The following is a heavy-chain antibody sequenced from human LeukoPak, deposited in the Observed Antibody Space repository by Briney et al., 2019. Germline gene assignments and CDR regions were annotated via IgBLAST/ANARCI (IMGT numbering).Heavy chain of an antibody. CDR3: ARLQWLVDGWFDP. J-gene: IGHJ5*02. Sequence: SGGSLRLSCAASGFTFSSYEMNWVRQAPGKGLGWVSYISSSGRTIYYADSVKGRFTISRDNGKNSLYLQMNSLRAEDTAVYYCARLQWLVDGWFDPWGQGTLVTVSS. CDR1: GFTFSSYE. D-gene: IGHD6-19*01. V-gene: IGHV3-48*03. CDR2: ISSSGRTI.